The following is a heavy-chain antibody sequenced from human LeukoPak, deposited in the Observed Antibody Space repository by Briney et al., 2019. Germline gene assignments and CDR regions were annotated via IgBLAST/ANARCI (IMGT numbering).Heavy chain of an antibody. J-gene: IGHJ4*02. D-gene: IGHD2-2*01. CDR2: INAGNGNT. V-gene: IGHV1-3*01. CDR1: GYTFTSYA. Sequence: ASVKVSCKASGYTFTSYAMHWVRQAPGQRLKWMGWINAGNGNTKYSQKFQGGVTITRDTSASTAYMELSSLRSEDTAVYYCAREGYCSSTSCYYFDYWGQGTLVTVSS. CDR3: AREGYCSSTSCYYFDY.